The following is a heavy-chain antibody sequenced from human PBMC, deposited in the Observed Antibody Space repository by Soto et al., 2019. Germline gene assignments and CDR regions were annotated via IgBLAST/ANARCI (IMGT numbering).Heavy chain of an antibody. CDR1: GGSFSGYY. V-gene: IGHV4-34*01. CDR2: INHSGST. CDR3: AREGVVPAAITGYYYYGMDV. Sequence: ASETLSLTCAVYGGSFSGYYWSWIRQPPGKGLEWIGEINHSGSTNYNPSLKSQVTISVDTSKNQLSLKLSSVTAADTAVYYCAREGVVPAAITGYYYYGMDVWGQGTTVTVSS. J-gene: IGHJ6*02. D-gene: IGHD2-2*01.